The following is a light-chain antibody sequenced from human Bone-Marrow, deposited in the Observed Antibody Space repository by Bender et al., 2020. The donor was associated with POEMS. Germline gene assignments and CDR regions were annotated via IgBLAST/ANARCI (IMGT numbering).Light chain of an antibody. CDR3: CSYVGSSTFF. J-gene: IGLJ1*01. CDR2: DVS. Sequence: GSPGQSITIPCTGTSGDVGRYKYVSWYQQHAGRAPQLIIYDVSYRPSGVSNRFSGSRSGNTASLTISGLQAEDEADYYCCSYVGSSTFFFGTGTEVSVL. V-gene: IGLV2-14*03. CDR1: SGDVGRYKY.